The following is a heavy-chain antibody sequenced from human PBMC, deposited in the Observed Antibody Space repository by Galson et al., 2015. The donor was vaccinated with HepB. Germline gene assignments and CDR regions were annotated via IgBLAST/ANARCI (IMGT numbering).Heavy chain of an antibody. CDR3: ARAFDVLRFLEWPGGYYYGMDV. CDR2: INPNSGGT. V-gene: IGHV1-2*02. J-gene: IGHJ6*02. CDR1: GYTFTGYY. Sequence: SCKASGYTFTGYYMHWVRQAPGQGLEWMGWINPNSGGTNYAQKFQGRVTMTRDTSISTAYMELSRLRSDDTAVYYCARAFDVLRFLEWPGGYYYGMDVWGQGTTVTVSS. D-gene: IGHD3-3*01.